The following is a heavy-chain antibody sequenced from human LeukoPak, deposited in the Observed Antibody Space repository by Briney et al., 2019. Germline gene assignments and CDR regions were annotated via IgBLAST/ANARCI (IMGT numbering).Heavy chain of an antibody. Sequence: PGGSVRLSCAASGFTFSSHSMNWVRQAPGKGLEWVSSISSSSSYIYYADSVKGRFTISRDNAKNSLYLQMNSLRAEDTAVYYCASTYYYDSSGYYYAYWGQGTLVTVSS. CDR3: ASTYYYDSSGYYYAY. J-gene: IGHJ4*02. V-gene: IGHV3-21*01. CDR1: GFTFSSHS. D-gene: IGHD3-22*01. CDR2: ISSSSSYI.